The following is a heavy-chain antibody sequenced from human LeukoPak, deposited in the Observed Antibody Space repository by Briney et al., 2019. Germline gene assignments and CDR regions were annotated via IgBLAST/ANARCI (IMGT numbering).Heavy chain of an antibody. D-gene: IGHD5-12*01. V-gene: IGHV3-30*18. J-gene: IGHJ4*02. CDR1: GFTFSSYG. Sequence: GGSLRLSCAASGFTFSSYGMHWVRQAPGKGLEWVAVISYDGSNKYYADSVKGRFTISRDNSKNTLYLQMNSLRAEDTAVYYCAKRMDSGYDRGPYDYWGQGTLVTVPS. CDR2: ISYDGSNK. CDR3: AKRMDSGYDRGPYDY.